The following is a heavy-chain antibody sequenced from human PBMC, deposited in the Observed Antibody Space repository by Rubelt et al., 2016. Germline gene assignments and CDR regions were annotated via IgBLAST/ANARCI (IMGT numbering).Heavy chain of an antibody. CDR3: TTDTAMDNDFDY. Sequence: EVQLVESGGGLVKPGGSLRLSCAASGFTFSTAWMNWVRQAPGKGLEWVGRIKRKTDGGTTDYAAPVNGRFTISRDYSKNTLYLQRNSLKTEDTAVYYCTTDTAMDNDFDYWGQGTLVTVAS. CDR2: IKRKTDGGTT. J-gene: IGHJ4*02. D-gene: IGHD5-18*01. CDR1: GFTFSTAW. V-gene: IGHV3-15*07.